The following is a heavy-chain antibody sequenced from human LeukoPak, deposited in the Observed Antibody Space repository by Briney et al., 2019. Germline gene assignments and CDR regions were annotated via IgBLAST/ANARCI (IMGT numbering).Heavy chain of an antibody. CDR3: ARDSHYCMDV. J-gene: IGHJ6*03. D-gene: IGHD3-22*01. CDR1: GFIFSDHY. V-gene: IGHV3-72*01. Sequence: GGSLRLSCAVSGFIFSDHYMDWVRQAPGKGLEWVGRSRNKASGYTTEYAASVKGRFTISRGDSKNSLYLQMNSLKTEDTAVYYCARDSHYCMDVWGKGTTVTVSS. CDR2: SRNKASGYTT.